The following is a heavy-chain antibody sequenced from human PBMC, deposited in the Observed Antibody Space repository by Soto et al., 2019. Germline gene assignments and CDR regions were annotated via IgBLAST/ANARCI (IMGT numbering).Heavy chain of an antibody. D-gene: IGHD2-2*01. V-gene: IGHV4-59*01. CDR1: GGSISSCY. CDR3: ARESHCSSTSCYVGSEFDY. CDR2: IYYSGST. J-gene: IGHJ4*02. Sequence: SETQSLICTVSGGSISSCYWSWIRQPPGKGLEWIGYIYYSGSTNYNPSLKSRVTISVDTSKNQFSLKLSSVTAADTAVYYCARESHCSSTSCYVGSEFDYWGQGTLVTVSS.